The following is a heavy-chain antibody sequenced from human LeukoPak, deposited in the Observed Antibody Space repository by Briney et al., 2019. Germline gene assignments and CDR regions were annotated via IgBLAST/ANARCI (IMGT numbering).Heavy chain of an antibody. Sequence: GGSLRLSCAASGFTFSSYSMNWVRQAPGKGLEWVSSISSSSSYIYYADSVKGRFTISRDNAKNSLYLQMNSLRAEDTAVYYCARDDSSGYLDAFDIWGQGTMVTVSS. V-gene: IGHV3-21*01. CDR1: GFTFSSYS. CDR2: ISSSSSYI. CDR3: ARDDSSGYLDAFDI. J-gene: IGHJ3*02. D-gene: IGHD3-22*01.